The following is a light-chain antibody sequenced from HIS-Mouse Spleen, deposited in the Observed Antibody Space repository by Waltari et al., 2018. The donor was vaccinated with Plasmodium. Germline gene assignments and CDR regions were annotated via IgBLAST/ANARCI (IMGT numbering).Light chain of an antibody. V-gene: IGLV3-1*01. CDR3: QAWDSSTVV. CDR1: NLGATY. J-gene: IGLJ2*01. Sequence: SYELTQPPSVSVSTGQTARITFPGANLGATYSCWYQQKPGQSPVLVIYQDSKRPSGIPERFSGSNSGNTATLTISGTQAMDEADYYCQAWDSSTVVFGGGTKLTVL. CDR2: QDS.